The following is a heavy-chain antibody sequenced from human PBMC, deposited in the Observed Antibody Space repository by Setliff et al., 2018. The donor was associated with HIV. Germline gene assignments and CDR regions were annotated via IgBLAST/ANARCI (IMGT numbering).Heavy chain of an antibody. Sequence: SETLSLTRTVSGYSIKNGYYWGWIRQSPGKGLEWIGSIFHTANMQYNPSLKSRVSISVDTSKNQFSLKLNSMTAADTALYYCARDRGYYDSSGHRTGVFDIWGQGTMVTVS. CDR2: IFHTANM. V-gene: IGHV4-38-2*02. CDR1: GYSIKNGYY. CDR3: ARDRGYYDSSGHRTGVFDI. J-gene: IGHJ3*02. D-gene: IGHD3-22*01.